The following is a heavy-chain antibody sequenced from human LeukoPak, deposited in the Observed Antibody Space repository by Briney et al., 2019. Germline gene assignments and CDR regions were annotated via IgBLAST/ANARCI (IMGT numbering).Heavy chain of an antibody. D-gene: IGHD2-2*02. V-gene: IGHV1-46*03. CDR3: ASTSCYNCYWFDP. Sequence: ASVKVSCTASVYTFTIYYMHWVRQPPGQGLEWMGIINPSGGSTTYAQKFQGRVTMTSDTSTRTVYMELSSLRSEDTAFYYCASTSCYNCYWFDPWGQGTLVTVSS. J-gene: IGHJ5*02. CDR1: VYTFTIYY. CDR2: INPSGGST.